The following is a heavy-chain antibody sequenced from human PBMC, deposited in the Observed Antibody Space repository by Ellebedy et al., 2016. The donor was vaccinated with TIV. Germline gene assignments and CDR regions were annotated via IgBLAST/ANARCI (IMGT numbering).Heavy chain of an antibody. D-gene: IGHD1-7*01. CDR2: IYHSGST. V-gene: IGHV4-4*02. J-gene: IGHJ6*02. Sequence: SETLSLXCAVSGGSISSSNWWSWVRQPPGKGLEWIGEIYHSGSTHYNPSLKGRVTISVDKSKNQFSLKLSSVTAADTAVYYCARAWGFKLNYFYYGMDVWGQGTTVTVSS. CDR1: GGSISSSNW. CDR3: ARAWGFKLNYFYYGMDV.